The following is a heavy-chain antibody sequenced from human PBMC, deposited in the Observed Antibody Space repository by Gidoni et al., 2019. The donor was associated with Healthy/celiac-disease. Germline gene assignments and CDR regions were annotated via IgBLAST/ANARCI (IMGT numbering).Heavy chain of an antibody. V-gene: IGHV1-2*04. CDR1: GDTFTGYY. Sequence: QVQLVQSGAEVKKPGASVKVSCKASGDTFTGYYMHWVRQAPGQGIEWMGWINPNRGGTNYAQKFQGWVTMTRDTSISTAYMELSRLRSDDTAVYYCARGVGIAVAGTWFDPWGQGTLVTVSS. J-gene: IGHJ5*02. CDR3: ARGVGIAVAGTWFDP. CDR2: INPNRGGT. D-gene: IGHD6-19*01.